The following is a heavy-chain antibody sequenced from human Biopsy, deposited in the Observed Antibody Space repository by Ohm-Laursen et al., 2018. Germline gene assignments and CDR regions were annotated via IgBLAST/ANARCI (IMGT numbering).Heavy chain of an antibody. CDR1: GGSISNNNFY. CDR2: IFYRGST. J-gene: IGHJ5*02. Sequence: VTLSLTCAVCGGSISNNNFYWGWIRQPPGKGLEWIGSIFYRGSTHYKPSLKGRVNISVDTSKNQFSLKLNSVTAADTAVYYCARDYDTSGYYYVSWGQGTLVTVSS. V-gene: IGHV4-39*01. D-gene: IGHD3-22*01. CDR3: ARDYDTSGYYYVS.